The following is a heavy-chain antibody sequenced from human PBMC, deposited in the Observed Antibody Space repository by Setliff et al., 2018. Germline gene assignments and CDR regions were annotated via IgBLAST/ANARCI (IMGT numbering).Heavy chain of an antibody. V-gene: IGHV4-39*01. CDR2: ISYSGTP. J-gene: IGHJ4*01. CDR1: GGSISSSIYS. Sequence: SETLSLTCSASGGSISSSIYSWDWIRQPPGKGLEWIGSISYSGTPYYNASVESRVTISIDTSRNQFSLELRSVTVADTATYYCVRPGGTTVVARHFDYWGSGILVTVSS. D-gene: IGHD2-15*01. CDR3: VRPGGTTVVARHFDY.